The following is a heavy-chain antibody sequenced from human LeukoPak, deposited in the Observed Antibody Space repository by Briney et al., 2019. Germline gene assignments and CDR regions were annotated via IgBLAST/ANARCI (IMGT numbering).Heavy chain of an antibody. D-gene: IGHD3-3*01. J-gene: IGHJ4*02. CDR3: ARAEGRTIFGILDY. V-gene: IGHV4-59*01. CDR1: GGSISSYY. CDR2: IYYSGST. Sequence: SETLSLTCTVSGGSISSYYWSWIRQPPGKGLEWIGYIYYSGSTNYNPSLKSRVTISVDTSKNQFSLKLSSVTAADTAVYYCARAEGRTIFGILDYWGQGTLVTVFS.